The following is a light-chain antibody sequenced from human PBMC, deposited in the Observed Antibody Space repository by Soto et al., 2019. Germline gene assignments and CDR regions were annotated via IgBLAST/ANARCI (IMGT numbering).Light chain of an antibody. CDR3: QQYNNWPYT. Sequence: EIVMTQSPATLSVSPGERATLSCRASQSVRSNLAWYQQKPGQAPRLLIYGASTRAIGIPARFSGSGSGTEFSLTISSLQSEDFAVYYCQQYNNWPYTFGQGIKLEIK. CDR2: GAS. J-gene: IGKJ2*01. CDR1: QSVRSN. V-gene: IGKV3-15*01.